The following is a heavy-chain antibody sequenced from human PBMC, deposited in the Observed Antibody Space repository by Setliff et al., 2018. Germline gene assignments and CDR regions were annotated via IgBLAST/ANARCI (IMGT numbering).Heavy chain of an antibody. CDR2: IRYDGSNK. D-gene: IGHD6-19*01. CDR1: GFTFSKYG. V-gene: IGHV3-30*02. Sequence: GGSLRLSCAASGFTFSKYGMYWVRQAPGKGLEWVALIRYDGSNKYYADSVKGRFTISRDISKNTLYLQMNSLRPEDTAVYYCAKDRGTGWYMVFNWGQGTLVTVSS. J-gene: IGHJ4*02. CDR3: AKDRGTGWYMVFN.